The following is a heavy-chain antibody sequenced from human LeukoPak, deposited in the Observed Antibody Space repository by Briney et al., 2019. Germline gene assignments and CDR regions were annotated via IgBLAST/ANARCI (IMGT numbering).Heavy chain of an antibody. D-gene: IGHD3-22*01. Sequence: GGSLRLSCAASGFDFSAYEMNWVRQAPGKGLEWVAYFAGSDTTTYYADTVKGRFTISRDNARNSLYLQMNSLRAEDTALYYCTTLGYHLDSWGQGTLVTVSS. V-gene: IGHV3-48*03. J-gene: IGHJ4*02. CDR2: FAGSDTTT. CDR3: TTLGYHLDS. CDR1: GFDFSAYE.